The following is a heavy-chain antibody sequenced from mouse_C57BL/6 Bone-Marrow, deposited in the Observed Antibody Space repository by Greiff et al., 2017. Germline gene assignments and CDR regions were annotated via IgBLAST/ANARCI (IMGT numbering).Heavy chain of an antibody. D-gene: IGHD1-1*01. Sequence: VQLQQSGAELVRPGASVTLSCKASGYTFTDYEMHWVKQTPVHGLEWIGAIDPETGGTAYNQKFKGKAILTADKSSSTAYMELRSLTSEDAAVYYCTGYYYGSSLAWFADWGQGTLVTVSA. J-gene: IGHJ3*01. CDR3: TGYYYGSSLAWFAD. V-gene: IGHV1-15*01. CDR2: IDPETGGT. CDR1: GYTFTDYE.